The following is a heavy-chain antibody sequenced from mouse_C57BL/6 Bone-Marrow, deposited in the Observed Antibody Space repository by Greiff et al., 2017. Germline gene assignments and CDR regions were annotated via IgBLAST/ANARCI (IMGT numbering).Heavy chain of an antibody. CDR3: ARPGVYGNRAWFAY. J-gene: IGHJ3*01. V-gene: IGHV5-17*01. Sequence: EVMLVESGGGLVKPGGSLKLSCAASGFTFSDYGMHWVRQAPEKGLEWVAYISSGSSTIYYADTVKGRFTISRDNAKNTLFRQMTSLRSEDTAMYYCARPGVYGNRAWFAYWGQGTLVTVSA. D-gene: IGHD2-10*02. CDR1: GFTFSDYG. CDR2: ISSGSSTI.